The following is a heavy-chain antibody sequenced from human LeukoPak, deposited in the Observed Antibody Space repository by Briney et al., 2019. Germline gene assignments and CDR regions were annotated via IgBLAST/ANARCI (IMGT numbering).Heavy chain of an antibody. V-gene: IGHV3-73*01. CDR2: IGSKANSYAT. J-gene: IGHJ4*02. D-gene: IGHD5-18*01. Sequence: GGSLRLSCAASGFTFSGSAMHWVRQASGKGLEWVGRIGSKANSYATAYAASVKGRFTISRDDSKNTAYLQMNSLKTEDTAVYYCTRVDTAMPNPYYFDYWGQGTLVTVSS. CDR3: TRVDTAMPNPYYFDY. CDR1: GFTFSGSA.